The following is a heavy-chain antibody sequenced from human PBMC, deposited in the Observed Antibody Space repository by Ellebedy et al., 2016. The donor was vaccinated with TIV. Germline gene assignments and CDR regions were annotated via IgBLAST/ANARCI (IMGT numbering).Heavy chain of an antibody. CDR1: RFTFSSYS. D-gene: IGHD6-13*01. CDR2: ISYDGSNK. CDR3: AKDRGYSSSWGYGDWFDP. Sequence: GGSLRLXXAASRFTFSSYSMNWVRQAPGKGLEWVAVISYDGSNKYYADSVKGRFTISRDNSKNTLYLQMNSLRAEDTAVYYCAKDRGYSSSWGYGDWFDPWGQGTLVTVSS. V-gene: IGHV3-30*18. J-gene: IGHJ5*02.